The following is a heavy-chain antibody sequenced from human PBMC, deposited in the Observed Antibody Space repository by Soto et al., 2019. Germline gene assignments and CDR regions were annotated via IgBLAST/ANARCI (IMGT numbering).Heavy chain of an antibody. CDR3: AKGAYYYDSSGYYLDAFAI. D-gene: IGHD3-22*01. CDR1: GFTFSSYA. V-gene: IGHV3-23*01. J-gene: IGHJ3*02. Sequence: PGGSLRLCCAASGFTFSSYAMSWVRQAPGKGLEWVSAISGSGGSTYYADSVKGRFTISRDNSKNTLYLQMNSLRAEDTAVYYCAKGAYYYDSSGYYLDAFAIWAQGTLLTV. CDR2: ISGSGGST.